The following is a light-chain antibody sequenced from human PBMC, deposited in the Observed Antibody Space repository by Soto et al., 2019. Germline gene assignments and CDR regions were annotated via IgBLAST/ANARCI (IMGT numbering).Light chain of an antibody. CDR3: QQYYSTPLS. CDR2: WAS. V-gene: IGKV4-1*01. J-gene: IGKJ4*01. Sequence: DIVMPQSPDSLAVSLGERATINCKSSQRVLYRSNNENYLAWYQQKPGQPPKLLIYWASTRESGVPDRFSGSGSGTDFTLTISSLQAEDVAVYYCQQYYSTPLSFGGGTKVDI. CDR1: QRVLYRSNNENY.